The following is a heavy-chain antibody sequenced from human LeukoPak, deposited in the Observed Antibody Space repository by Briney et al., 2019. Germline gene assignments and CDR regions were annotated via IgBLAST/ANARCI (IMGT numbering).Heavy chain of an antibody. V-gene: IGHV1-69*05. D-gene: IGHD5-12*01. CDR3: ARVVTPPDIVATIWYYYYYMDV. Sequence: GASVKVSCKASGGTFSSYAISWVRQAPGQGLEWMGGIIPIFGTANYAQRFQGRVTITRNTSISTAYMELSSLRSEDTAVYYCARVVTPPDIVATIWYYYYYMDVWGKGTTVTVSS. J-gene: IGHJ6*03. CDR2: IIPIFGTA. CDR1: GGTFSSYA.